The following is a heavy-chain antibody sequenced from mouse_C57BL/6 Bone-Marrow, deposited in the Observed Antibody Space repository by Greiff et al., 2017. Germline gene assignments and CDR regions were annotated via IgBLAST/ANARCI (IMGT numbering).Heavy chain of an antibody. J-gene: IGHJ2*01. CDR1: GYTFTSYW. D-gene: IGHD1-1*01. CDR2: IYPGSGST. Sequence: QVQLQQPGAELVKPGASVKMSCKASGYTFTSYWITWVKQRPGQGLEWIGDIYPGSGSTNYNEKFKGKATLTADKSSSTAYMELRSLTSEDSAVYFCARRGVTTVVCPDSWGQGTTLTVSS. CDR3: ARRGVTTVVCPDS. V-gene: IGHV1-55*01.